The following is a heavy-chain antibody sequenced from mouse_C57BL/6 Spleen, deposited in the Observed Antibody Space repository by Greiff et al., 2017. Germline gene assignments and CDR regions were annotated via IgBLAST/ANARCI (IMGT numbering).Heavy chain of an antibody. V-gene: IGHV1-54*01. J-gene: IGHJ2*01. Sequence: VQLQQSGAELVRPGTSVKVSCKASGYAFTNYLIEWVKQRPGQGLEWIGVINPGSGGTNYNEKFKGKATLTADKSSSTAYMQLSSLTSEDSAVYFCARCSSGYRYYFDYWGQGTTLTVSS. CDR1: GYAFTNYL. CDR2: INPGSGGT. CDR3: ARCSSGYRYYFDY. D-gene: IGHD3-2*02.